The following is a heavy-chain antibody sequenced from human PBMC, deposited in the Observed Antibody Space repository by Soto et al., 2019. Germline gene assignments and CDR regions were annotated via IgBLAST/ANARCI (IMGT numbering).Heavy chain of an antibody. CDR1: GGSISSYY. CDR2: IYYSGST. V-gene: IGHV4-59*01. CDR3: TRDRVATGVYYYYGMDV. Sequence: SETLYLTCTVSGGSISSYYWSWIRQPPRKGLEWIGYIYYSGSTNYNPSLKSRVNISVDTSKNQFSLKLSSVTAADTAVYYCTRDRVATGVYYYYGMDVWGQGTTVTVSS. J-gene: IGHJ6*02. D-gene: IGHD5-12*01.